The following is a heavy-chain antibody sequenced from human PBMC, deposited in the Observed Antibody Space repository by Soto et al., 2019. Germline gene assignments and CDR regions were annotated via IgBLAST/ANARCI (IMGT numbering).Heavy chain of an antibody. CDR1: GGSFSGYY. V-gene: IGHV4-34*01. CDR2: INYSGST. J-gene: IGHJ6*02. CDR3: ARRNYFYALDV. Sequence: QVQLQQWGAGLLKASETLSLTCAVSGGSFSGYYWGWIRQPPGKGLEWVGEINYSGSTNYNPSLKSRVTISVDTSKNQLSLKVSSVTAADTATYYCARRNYFYALDVWGQGTTVTVS.